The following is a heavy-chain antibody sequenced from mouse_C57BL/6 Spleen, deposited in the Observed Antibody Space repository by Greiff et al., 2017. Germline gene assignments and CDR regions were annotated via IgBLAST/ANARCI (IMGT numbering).Heavy chain of an antibody. CDR1: GYAFSSYW. D-gene: IGHD1-1*01. CDR3: ASDYGSYYFDY. J-gene: IGHJ2*01. CDR2: IYPGDGDT. V-gene: IGHV1-80*01. Sequence: VQVVESGAELVKPGASVKISCKASGYAFSSYWMNWVKQRPGQGLEWIGQIYPGDGDTNYNGKFKGKATLTADKSSSTAYMQLSSLTSEDSAVYFCASDYGSYYFDYWGQGTTLTVSS.